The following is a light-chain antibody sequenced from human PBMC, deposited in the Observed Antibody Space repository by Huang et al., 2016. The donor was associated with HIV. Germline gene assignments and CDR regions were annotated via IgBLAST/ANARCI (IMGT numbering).Light chain of an antibody. CDR2: GAA. CDR1: QTVTSIN. CDR3: QQYGGSHPDT. Sequence: EIVLTQSPGTLSMSPGERATLPCRASQTVTSINLAWYPQKPGQPPSLLIYGAATRATGIPDRFDGSGSGTDFTLTISRLEPEDFAVYYCQQYGGSHPDTFGQGTRLEIK. V-gene: IGKV3-20*01. J-gene: IGKJ2*01.